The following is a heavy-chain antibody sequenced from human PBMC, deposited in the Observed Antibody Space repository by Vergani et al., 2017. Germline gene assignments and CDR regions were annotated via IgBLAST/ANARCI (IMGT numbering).Heavy chain of an antibody. V-gene: IGHV4-31*03. Sequence: QVQLQESGPGLVKPSQTLSLTCTVSGGSISSGGYYWSWIRQHPGKGLEWIGYIYYSGSTYYNPSLKSRVTISVDTSKNQFSLKLSTVTAADTAVYYCARTNYDCWSGYPYGFDYWGQGTLVTVSS. CDR2: IYYSGST. CDR1: GGSISSGGYY. D-gene: IGHD3-3*01. CDR3: ARTNYDCWSGYPYGFDY. J-gene: IGHJ4*02.